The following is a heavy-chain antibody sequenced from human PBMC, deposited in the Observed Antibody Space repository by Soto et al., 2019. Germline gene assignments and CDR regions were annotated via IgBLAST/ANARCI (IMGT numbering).Heavy chain of an antibody. D-gene: IGHD3-10*01. V-gene: IGHV1-18*01. CDR2: ISPYNGDT. CDR3: ARDYYDSGSYHSWFDP. Sequence: ASVKVSCKASGYTFSNYGISWVRQAPGQGLEWMGWISPYNGDTNYAQKFQGRVTMTTDTYTRTAYMELRSLRSDDTAVYYCARDYYDSGSYHSWFDPWGQGILVTVSS. CDR1: GYTFSNYG. J-gene: IGHJ5*02.